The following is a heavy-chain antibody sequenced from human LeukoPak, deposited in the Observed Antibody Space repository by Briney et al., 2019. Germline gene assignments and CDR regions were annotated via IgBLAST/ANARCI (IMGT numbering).Heavy chain of an antibody. Sequence: PSETLSLTCAVYGGPFSGYYWSWIRQPPGKGLEWIGEINHSGSTNYNPSLKSRVTISVDTSKNQFSLELSSVTAADTAVYYCASILPAYYDFWSGYYTTNDAFDIWGQGTMVTVSS. CDR3: ASILPAYYDFWSGYYTTNDAFDI. J-gene: IGHJ3*02. CDR2: INHSGST. V-gene: IGHV4-34*01. D-gene: IGHD3-3*01. CDR1: GGPFSGYY.